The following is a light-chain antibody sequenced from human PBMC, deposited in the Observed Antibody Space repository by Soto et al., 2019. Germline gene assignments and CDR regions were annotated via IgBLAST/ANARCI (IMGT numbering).Light chain of an antibody. Sequence: IVMTQSPATLTVSPGERATLSCRASQSVSSNFAWYQQKPGHAPRLLIDGSSTRATGIPARFSGSGSGAEFTLTISSLQSEDFAVYYCQQYYNWPITFGQGTRLEIK. CDR2: GSS. CDR3: QQYYNWPIT. V-gene: IGKV3-15*01. CDR1: QSVSSN. J-gene: IGKJ5*01.